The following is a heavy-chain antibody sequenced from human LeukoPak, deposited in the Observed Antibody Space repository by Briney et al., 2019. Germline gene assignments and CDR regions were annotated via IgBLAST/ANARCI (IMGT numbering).Heavy chain of an antibody. J-gene: IGHJ4*02. D-gene: IGHD2-15*01. Sequence: ASVKVSCKASGYTFTSYAMHWVRQAPGQRLEWMGWINAGNGNTKYSQKFQGRVTITRDTSASTAYMELSSLRSEDTAVYYCARGSRSSGGGGYWGQGTLVTVSS. CDR3: ARGSRSSGGGGY. CDR1: GYTFTSYA. CDR2: INAGNGNT. V-gene: IGHV1-3*01.